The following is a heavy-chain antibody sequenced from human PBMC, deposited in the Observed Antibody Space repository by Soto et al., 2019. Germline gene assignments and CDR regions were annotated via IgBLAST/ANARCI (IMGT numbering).Heavy chain of an antibody. Sequence: ASVKVSCKASGYTFTSDGISWVRQAPGQGLEWMGWISAYNGNTNYAQKLQGRVTMTTDTSTSTAYMELRSLRSDDTAVYYCARADCTNGVCYSGYGDYWGQGTLVTVSS. CDR3: ARADCTNGVCYSGYGDY. D-gene: IGHD2-8*01. V-gene: IGHV1-18*04. CDR2: ISAYNGNT. J-gene: IGHJ4*02. CDR1: GYTFTSDG.